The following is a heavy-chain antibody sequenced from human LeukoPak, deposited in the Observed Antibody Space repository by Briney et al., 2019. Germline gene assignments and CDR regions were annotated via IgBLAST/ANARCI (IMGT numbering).Heavy chain of an antibody. CDR2: IYYSGST. CDR3: ARRPLKYYDSSGYLLTFFDY. CDR1: GGSISSSSYY. Sequence: SETLSLTCTFSGGSISSSSYYWRWIRQPPGKGLEWIGTIYYSGSTYYNPSLKSRVTISVDTSKNQFSLKLSSVTAADTAVYYCARRPLKYYDSSGYLLTFFDYWGQGTLVTVSS. V-gene: IGHV4-39*01. D-gene: IGHD3-22*01. J-gene: IGHJ4*02.